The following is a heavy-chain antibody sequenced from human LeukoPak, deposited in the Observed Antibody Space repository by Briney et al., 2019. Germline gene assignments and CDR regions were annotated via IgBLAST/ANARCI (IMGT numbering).Heavy chain of an antibody. D-gene: IGHD5-18*01. J-gene: IGHJ6*02. V-gene: IGHV4-34*01. CDR2: IYHSGST. CDR1: GGSFSGYY. Sequence: SETLSLTCAVYGGSFSGYYWSWIRQPPGKGLEWIGEIYHSGSTNYNPSLKSRVTISVDKSKNQFSLKLSSVTAADTAVYYCARGYSYGPPYYYYGMDVWGQGTTVTVSS. CDR3: ARGYSYGPPYYYYGMDV.